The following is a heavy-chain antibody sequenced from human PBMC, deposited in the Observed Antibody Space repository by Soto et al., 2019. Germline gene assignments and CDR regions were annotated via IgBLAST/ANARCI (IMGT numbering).Heavy chain of an antibody. V-gene: IGHV5-51*01. Sequence: PXESLKISCKGSGYSFTSYWIGWVRQMPGKGLEWMGIIYPGDSDTRYSPSFQGQVTISADKSISTAYLQWSSLKASDTAMYYCASPGIAVAGTGKNFDYWGQGTLVTVSS. CDR1: GYSFTSYW. D-gene: IGHD6-19*01. CDR2: IYPGDSDT. CDR3: ASPGIAVAGTGKNFDY. J-gene: IGHJ4*02.